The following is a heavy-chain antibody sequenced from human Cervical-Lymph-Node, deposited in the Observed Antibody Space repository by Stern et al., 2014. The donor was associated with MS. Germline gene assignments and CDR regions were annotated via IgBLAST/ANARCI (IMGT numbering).Heavy chain of an antibody. V-gene: IGHV1-2*06. CDR2: INPNRGGS. D-gene: IGHD6-19*01. J-gene: IGHJ4*02. CDR1: GYTFTGYY. CDR3: ARDRGSGWYLFDY. Sequence: VQLVESGAEVKKPGASVKVSCKASGYTFTGYYMHWVRQAPGQGLEWMGRINPNRGGSNYAQKFQGGVTMTRDKSNSTAYMELSRRRSDDTAVYYCARDRGSGWYLFDYWGQGTLVTVSS.